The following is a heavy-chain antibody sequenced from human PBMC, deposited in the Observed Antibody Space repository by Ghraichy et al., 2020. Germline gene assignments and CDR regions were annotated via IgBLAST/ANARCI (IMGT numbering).Heavy chain of an antibody. V-gene: IGHV3-30-3*01. CDR1: GFTFSSYA. CDR2: ISYDGSNK. Sequence: GESLNISCAASGFTFSSYAMHWVRQAPGKGLEWVAVISYDGSNKYYADSVKGRFTISRDNSKNTLYLQMNSLRAEDTAVYYCARDIVVVPAAIGTTGYYYYGMDVWGQGTTVTVSS. D-gene: IGHD2-2*01. CDR3: ARDIVVVPAAIGTTGYYYYGMDV. J-gene: IGHJ6*01.